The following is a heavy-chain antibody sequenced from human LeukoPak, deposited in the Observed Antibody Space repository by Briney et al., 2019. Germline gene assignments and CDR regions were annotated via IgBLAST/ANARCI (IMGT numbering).Heavy chain of an antibody. D-gene: IGHD3-22*01. V-gene: IGHV3-30*18. Sequence: PGGSLRLSCAASGFTFSSYGMHWVRQAPGKGLEWVAVISYDGSNKYYADSVKGRFTISGDNSKNTLYLQMNSLRAEDTAVYYCAKAVDYYDSSGYLPGYWGQGTLVTVSS. CDR1: GFTFSSYG. CDR2: ISYDGSNK. CDR3: AKAVDYYDSSGYLPGY. J-gene: IGHJ4*02.